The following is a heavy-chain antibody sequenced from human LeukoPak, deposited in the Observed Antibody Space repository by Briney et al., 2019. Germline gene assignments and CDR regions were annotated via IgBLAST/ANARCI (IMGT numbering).Heavy chain of an antibody. CDR1: GITFSSYG. CDR3: AKDTSSGSYYSDRWRPHYFDY. CDR2: ISYDGSKK. D-gene: IGHD3-10*01. J-gene: IGHJ4*02. V-gene: IGHV3-30*18. Sequence: PGRSLRLSCAASGITFSSYGMHWVRQAPGKGLGWGAVISYDGSKKYYADSVKGRFTISRDNSKNTLYLQMNSLRAEDTAVYYCAKDTSSGSYYSDRWRPHYFDYWGQGTLVTVSS.